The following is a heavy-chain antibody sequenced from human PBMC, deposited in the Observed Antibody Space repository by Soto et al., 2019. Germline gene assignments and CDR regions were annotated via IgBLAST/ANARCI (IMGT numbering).Heavy chain of an antibody. Sequence: ASVKVSCKASGYTFTSYYMHWVRQAPGQGLEWMGIINPSGGSTNYAQKFQGRVTITTDKSTSTAYMELSSLRSEDTAVYYCERDGTITGTDLYFDYWGQGTLVTVSS. CDR1: GYTFTSYY. D-gene: IGHD1-20*01. CDR2: INPSGGST. V-gene: IGHV1-46*01. J-gene: IGHJ4*02. CDR3: ERDGTITGTDLYFDY.